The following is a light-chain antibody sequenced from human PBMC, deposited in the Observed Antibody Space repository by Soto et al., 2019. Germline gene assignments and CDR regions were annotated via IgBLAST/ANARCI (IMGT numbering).Light chain of an antibody. CDR1: QTVSSK. J-gene: IGKJ1*01. CDR3: QQYNNWRKTT. V-gene: IGKV3-15*01. Sequence: EIVLTQSPATLSSSPGERATLSCRASQTVSSKLAWYQHKPGQAPRLLIYGASTRATGIPARFSGSGSGTEFTLTISSLQSEDFAVYYCQQYNNWRKTTFGQGTKVEIK. CDR2: GAS.